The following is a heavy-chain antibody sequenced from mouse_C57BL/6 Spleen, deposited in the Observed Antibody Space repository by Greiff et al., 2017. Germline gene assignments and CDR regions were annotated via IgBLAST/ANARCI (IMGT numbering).Heavy chain of an antibody. CDR3: ASGLLRGY. Sequence: QVQLQQPGAELVKPGASVKLSCKASGYTFTSYWMHWVKQRPGQGLEWIGMINPNSGSTNYNEKLKSKATLTVAKSSSTAYMQLSSLQSEDSAVYYCASGLLRGYWGQGTTLTVSS. J-gene: IGHJ2*01. D-gene: IGHD1-1*01. CDR2: INPNSGST. CDR1: GYTFTSYW. V-gene: IGHV1-64*01.